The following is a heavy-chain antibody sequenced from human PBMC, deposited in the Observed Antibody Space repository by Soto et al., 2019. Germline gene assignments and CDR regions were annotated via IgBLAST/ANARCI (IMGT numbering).Heavy chain of an antibody. CDR3: AKPLVGGMLNQRSGGLFDA. Sequence: GVLRLSCAASGFSFSTYAMSWVRQAPGKGLEWITGIGVSGSSTYYVTSVKGRFTISRDNSKNTLYLQMNSLRGEDTAVYYCAKPLVGGMLNQRSGGLFDAWGQGXLVTVYS. CDR1: GFSFSTYA. V-gene: IGHV3-23*01. CDR2: IGVSGSST. D-gene: IGHD2-8*02. J-gene: IGHJ5*02.